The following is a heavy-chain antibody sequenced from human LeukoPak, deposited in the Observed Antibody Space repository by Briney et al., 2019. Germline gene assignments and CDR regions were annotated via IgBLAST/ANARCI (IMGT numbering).Heavy chain of an antibody. J-gene: IGHJ3*02. V-gene: IGHV4-59*08. CDR2: IYYSGST. D-gene: IGHD3-22*01. CDR1: GGSISSYY. Sequence: SETLSLTCTVSGGSISSYYWSWIRQPPGKGLEWIGYIYYSGSTNYNPSLKSRVTISVGTSKNQFSLKLSSVTAADTAVYYCARRFPTYYYDSSGYYPNDAFDIWGQGTMVTVSS. CDR3: ARRFPTYYYDSSGYYPNDAFDI.